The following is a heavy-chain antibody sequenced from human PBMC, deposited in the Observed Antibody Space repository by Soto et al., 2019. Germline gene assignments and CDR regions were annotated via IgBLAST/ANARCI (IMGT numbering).Heavy chain of an antibody. V-gene: IGHV5-10-1*01. D-gene: IGHD1-26*01. CDR1: GYSFTNYW. CDR2: IDPSDSYT. J-gene: IGHJ6*02. CDR3: ARQPPDSGSWGRYYYYGMDV. Sequence: PGESLEISCKGSGYSFTNYWISWVRQMPGKGLEWMGRIDPSDSYTNYSPSFQGHVTISADKSISTAYLQWSSLKASDTAMYYCARQPPDSGSWGRYYYYGMDVWGQGTTVTVSS.